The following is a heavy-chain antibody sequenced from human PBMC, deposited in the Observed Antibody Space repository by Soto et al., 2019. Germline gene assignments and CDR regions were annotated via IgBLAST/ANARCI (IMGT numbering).Heavy chain of an antibody. V-gene: IGHV1-46*01. CDR2: FNPRGDRT. CDR1: GYTFTSYY. J-gene: IGHJ4*02. D-gene: IGHD4-17*01. CDR3: AREATVSPMSFDY. Sequence: QVQLVQSGAEVKKPGASVKLSCKASGYTFTSYYMHWVRQAPGQGLEWMGVFNPRGDRTSYAQKFQGRVTMTRETSTSPLYMELSSLRSEDTAVYYCAREATVSPMSFDYWGQGTLLTVSS.